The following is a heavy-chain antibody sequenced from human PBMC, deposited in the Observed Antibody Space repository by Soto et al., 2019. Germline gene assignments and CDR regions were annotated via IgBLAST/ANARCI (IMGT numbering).Heavy chain of an antibody. CDR1: GYTFTSYG. J-gene: IGHJ3*02. Sequence: VASVKVSCKASGYTFTSYGISWVRQAPGQGLEWMGWISAYNGNTNYAQKLQGRVTMTTDTSTSTAYMELRSLRSDDTAVYYCASRGGGAYYYDSSGYSNDAFDIWGQGTMVTVSS. D-gene: IGHD3-22*01. CDR3: ASRGGGAYYYDSSGYSNDAFDI. CDR2: ISAYNGNT. V-gene: IGHV1-18*01.